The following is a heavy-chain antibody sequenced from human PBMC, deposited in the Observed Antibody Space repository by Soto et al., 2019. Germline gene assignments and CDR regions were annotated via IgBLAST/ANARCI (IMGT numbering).Heavy chain of an antibody. J-gene: IGHJ6*02. Sequence: GGGVPVSCRAPGYIFLRYHISQVGQPPGKGLEWMGWSSAYHGYTNDARKLQGRVTITTETSTSTDYIDLSSLRSGDTAVSYCPRDWVEYSTTSTYYGMDVWGQGTTVTVSS. D-gene: IGHD6-6*01. CDR3: PRDWVEYSTTSTYYGMDV. CDR2: SSAYHGYT. CDR1: GYIFLRYH. V-gene: IGHV1-18*04.